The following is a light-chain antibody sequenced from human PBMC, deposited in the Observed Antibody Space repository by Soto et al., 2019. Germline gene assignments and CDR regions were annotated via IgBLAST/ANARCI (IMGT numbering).Light chain of an antibody. J-gene: IGKJ3*01. CDR1: QYITNSQ. V-gene: IGKV3-20*01. CDR2: GAS. Sequence: EIVLTQSPGILSFSPRERATLFCTATQYITNSQLAWYQQKPGQAPRLLISGASSRATGIPDRFSGSGSWTDFTLTISRLEPEDFAVYYCQQYGSSPFTFGPGTKVDLK. CDR3: QQYGSSPFT.